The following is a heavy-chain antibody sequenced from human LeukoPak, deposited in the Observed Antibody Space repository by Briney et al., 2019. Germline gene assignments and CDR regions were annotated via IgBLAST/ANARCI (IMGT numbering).Heavy chain of an antibody. V-gene: IGHV3-30*18. Sequence: GGSLRLSCAASGFSISSYGMHWVRQAPGKGLEWVAVISYDGSNEYYADSVKGRFTISRDTSKNTLYLQMNSLRAEDTAVYYCAKDGDLVHYWGPGTLVTVSS. J-gene: IGHJ4*02. CDR2: ISYDGSNE. D-gene: IGHD3-16*02. CDR3: AKDGDLVHY. CDR1: GFSISSYG.